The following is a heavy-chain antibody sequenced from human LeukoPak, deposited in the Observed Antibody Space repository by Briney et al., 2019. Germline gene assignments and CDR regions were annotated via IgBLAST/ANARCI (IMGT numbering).Heavy chain of an antibody. CDR3: AGGSSNWYHWFDP. V-gene: IGHV1-2*04. J-gene: IGHJ5*02. CDR1: GYTFTGYY. D-gene: IGHD6-13*01. CDR2: INPNSGGT. Sequence: ASVKVSCKASGYTFTGYYMHWVRQAPGQGLEWMGWINPNSGGTNYAQKFQGWVTMTRDTSISTAYMELSRLRSDDTAVYYCAGGSSNWYHWFDPWGQGTLVTVSS.